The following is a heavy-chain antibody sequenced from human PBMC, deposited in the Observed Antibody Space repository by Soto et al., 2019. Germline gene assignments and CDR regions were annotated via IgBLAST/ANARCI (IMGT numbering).Heavy chain of an antibody. Sequence: GGSLRLSCAASGFTFSSYAMSWVRQAPGKGLEWVSAISGSGGSTYYADSVKGRFTISRDNSKNTLYLQMNSLRAEDTAVYYCAHLTRSSWYDKRGFDYWGQGTLVTVSS. J-gene: IGHJ4*02. CDR3: AHLTRSSWYDKRGFDY. D-gene: IGHD6-13*01. V-gene: IGHV3-23*01. CDR2: ISGSGGST. CDR1: GFTFSSYA.